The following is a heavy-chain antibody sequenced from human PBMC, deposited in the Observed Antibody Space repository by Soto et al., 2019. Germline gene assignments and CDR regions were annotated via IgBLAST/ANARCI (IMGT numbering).Heavy chain of an antibody. J-gene: IGHJ1*01. CDR2: IIPRLGIT. CDR1: GGTFSGYA. Sequence: QAQLMQSGAEVKKPGSSVKVSCQASGGTFSGYAINWVRQAPGQGLEWMGGIIPRLGITDYGQKFQGRITIAADDSTGTAYMDLRGLRSEDTAVYYCARDPRSITGTTSSEDFQNWGQGTLVSVSS. D-gene: IGHD1-20*01. CDR3: ARDPRSITGTTSSEDFQN. V-gene: IGHV1-69*01.